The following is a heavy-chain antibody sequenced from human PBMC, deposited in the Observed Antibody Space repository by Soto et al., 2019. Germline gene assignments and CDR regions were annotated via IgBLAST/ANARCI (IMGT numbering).Heavy chain of an antibody. Sequence: SETLSLTCTVSGGSISSGDYYWSWIRQPPGKGLEWIGYIYYSGSTYYNPSLKSRVTISVDTSKNQFSLKLSSVTAADTAVYYCARYYDILTGPDYWGQGTLVNVSS. D-gene: IGHD3-9*01. CDR1: GGSISSGDYY. V-gene: IGHV4-30-4*01. CDR2: IYYSGST. J-gene: IGHJ4*02. CDR3: ARYYDILTGPDY.